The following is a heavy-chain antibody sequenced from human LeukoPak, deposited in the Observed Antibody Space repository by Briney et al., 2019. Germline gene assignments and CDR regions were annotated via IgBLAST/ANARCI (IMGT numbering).Heavy chain of an antibody. D-gene: IGHD5-12*01. V-gene: IGHV3-21*01. CDR1: GFTFSSYS. CDR3: ARDGYSGYDQYYYYGMDV. J-gene: IGHJ6*02. CDR2: ISSSSSYI. Sequence: GGSLRLSCAASGFTFSSYSMNWVRQAPGKGLEWVSSISSSSSYIYYADSVKGRFTISRDNAKNSLYLQMNSLRAEDTAVYYCARDGYSGYDQYYYYGMDVWGQGTMVTVSS.